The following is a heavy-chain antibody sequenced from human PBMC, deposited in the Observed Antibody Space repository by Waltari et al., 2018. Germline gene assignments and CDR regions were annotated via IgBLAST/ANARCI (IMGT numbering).Heavy chain of an antibody. CDR3: XTXAHXDLVAMTGYFEX. CDR1: GGIFTNLA. J-gene: IGHJ4*02. V-gene: IGHV1-69*01. D-gene: IGHD5-12*01. CDR2: IXPFFGSA. Sequence: QXQLXXSGTXVXKPGXSVKVSCKAXGGIFTNLAFVWLRQAPGQGPEWMGAIXPFFGSARYAXNFQDRVTITADDSTSTVYMDLSSLRSXDTAVIYCXTXAHXDLVAMTGYFEXWGQGTXVIVSS.